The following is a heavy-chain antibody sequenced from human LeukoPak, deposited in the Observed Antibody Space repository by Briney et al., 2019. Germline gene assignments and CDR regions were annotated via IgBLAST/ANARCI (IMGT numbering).Heavy chain of an antibody. CDR3: AKRDYYDSNGYFFPYYFDN. J-gene: IGHJ4*02. D-gene: IGHD3-22*01. V-gene: IGHV3-23*01. Sequence: XWXXGISGXGGRTYYAGSVRGRFTISRDNSRNRLYLQMNSLRAEDTALYYCAKRDYYDSNGYFFPYYFDNWGQGTLVAVSS. CDR2: ISGXGGRT.